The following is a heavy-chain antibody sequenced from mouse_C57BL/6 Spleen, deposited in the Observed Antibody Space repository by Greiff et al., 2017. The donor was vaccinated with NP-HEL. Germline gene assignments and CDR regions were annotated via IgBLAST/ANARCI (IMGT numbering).Heavy chain of an antibody. CDR2: ILPGRGST. V-gene: IGHV1-9*01. D-gene: IGHD2-3*01. CDR3: ARGDGYFLFFDY. CDR1: GYTFTGYW. J-gene: IGHJ2*01. Sequence: QVQLQQSGAELMKPGASVKLSCKATGYTFTGYWIEWVKQRPGHGLEWIGEILPGRGSTNYNEKFKGKATFTADTSSNTAYMQLSSLTTEDSAIYYCARGDGYFLFFDYWGQGTTLTVSS.